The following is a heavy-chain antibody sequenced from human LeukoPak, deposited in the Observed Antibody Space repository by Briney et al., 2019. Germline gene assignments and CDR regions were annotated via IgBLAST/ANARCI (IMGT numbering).Heavy chain of an antibody. CDR2: ISHSGST. D-gene: IGHD3-16*02. CDR3: ARSNPYYDYIWGSYRLPYYFDY. CDR1: GGSFSGYY. Sequence: SETLSLTCAVYGGSFSGYYWSWIRQPPGKGLEWIGEISHSGSTNYDPSLKSRVTISVDTSKNQFSLKLSSVTAADTAVYYCARSNPYYDYIWGSYRLPYYFDYWGQGTLVTVSS. V-gene: IGHV4-34*01. J-gene: IGHJ4*02.